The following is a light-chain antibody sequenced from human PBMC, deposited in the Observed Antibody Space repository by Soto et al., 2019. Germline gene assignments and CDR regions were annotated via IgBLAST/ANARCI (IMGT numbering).Light chain of an antibody. CDR3: QQYYTAWT. J-gene: IGKJ1*01. CDR2: WAS. CDR1: QNLLYSSNNKIY. V-gene: IGKV4-1*01. Sequence: DIVMTQSPESLALSLGDRATINCRSSQNLLYSSNNKIYLSWYQQKRGQPPRLLFYWASTRESGVPERFSTSASGTDFTLTISSLQAEDVAVYYCQQYYTAWTFGQGTRVEL.